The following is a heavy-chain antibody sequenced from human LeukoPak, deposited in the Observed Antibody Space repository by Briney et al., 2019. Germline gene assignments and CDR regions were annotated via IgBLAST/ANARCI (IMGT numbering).Heavy chain of an antibody. CDR3: VETPHLQTPFDY. V-gene: IGHV4-39*01. D-gene: IGHD1-1*01. Sequence: SETLSLTCTVSGGSISSSSYYWGWIRQPPGKGLEWIGSIYYSGSTYYNPSLKSRVTISVDTSKNQFSLKLSSVTAADTAVYYCVETPHLQTPFDYWGQGTLVTVSS. CDR1: GGSISSSSYY. J-gene: IGHJ4*02. CDR2: IYYSGST.